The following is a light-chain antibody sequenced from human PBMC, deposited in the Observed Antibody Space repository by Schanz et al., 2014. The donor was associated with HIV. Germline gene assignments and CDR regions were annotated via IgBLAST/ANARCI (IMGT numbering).Light chain of an antibody. CDR3: CSYAGSRIRV. J-gene: IGLJ3*02. CDR1: SNHFGNYDL. V-gene: IGLV2-23*02. Sequence: QSALTQPASVSGSPGQSITISCTGASNHFGNYDLVSWYQQHPLKAPKLIIYGVTERPSGVPNRFSGSKSGNTASLTISGLQPDDEADYYCCSYAGSRIRVFGGGTKLTVL. CDR2: GVT.